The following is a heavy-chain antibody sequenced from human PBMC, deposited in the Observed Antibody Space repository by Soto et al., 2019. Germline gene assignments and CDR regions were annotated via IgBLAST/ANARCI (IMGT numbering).Heavy chain of an antibody. CDR1: GYTLTELS. CDR2: FDPEDGET. V-gene: IGHV1-24*01. Sequence: ASVKVSCKVSGYTLTELSMHWVRQAPGKGLEWMGGFDPEDGETIYAQKFQGRVTMTEDTSTDTAYMELSSLRSEDTAVYYCVAESRSGADWYFDLWGRGTLVTVSS. CDR3: VAESRSGADWYFDL. D-gene: IGHD7-27*01. J-gene: IGHJ2*01.